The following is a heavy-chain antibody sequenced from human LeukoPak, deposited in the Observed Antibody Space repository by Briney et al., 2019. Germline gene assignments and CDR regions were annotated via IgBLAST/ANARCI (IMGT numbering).Heavy chain of an antibody. Sequence: SQTLSLTCAISGDSLSSNSAAWNWIRQSPSRGLEWLGRTYYRSKWYNDYAVSVKSRITINPDTSKNQFSLQLNSVTPEDTAVYYCARAVDWRELRYYYYYGMDVWGQGTTVTVSS. J-gene: IGHJ6*02. CDR3: ARAVDWRELRYYYYYGMDV. CDR2: TYYRSKWYN. CDR1: GDSLSSNSAA. D-gene: IGHD1-26*01. V-gene: IGHV6-1*01.